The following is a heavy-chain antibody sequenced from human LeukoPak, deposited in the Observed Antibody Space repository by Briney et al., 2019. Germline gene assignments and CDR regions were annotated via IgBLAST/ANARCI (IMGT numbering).Heavy chain of an antibody. D-gene: IGHD6-19*01. CDR2: RDT. CDR3: ASGGMAGRWPLNY. CDR1: GDSMRKWC. J-gene: IGHJ4*02. V-gene: IGHV4-4*07. Sequence: SETLSLTCAVSGDSMRKWCWSWIRQPAGKGLEWIGRRDTNYNPSLKSRVAMSVDTSKNYFSLNLTSVTAADTAVYYCASGGMAGRWPLNYWGRGTLVTVSS.